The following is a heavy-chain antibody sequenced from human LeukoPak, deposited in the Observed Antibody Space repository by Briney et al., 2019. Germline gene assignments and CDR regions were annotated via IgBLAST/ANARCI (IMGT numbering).Heavy chain of an antibody. CDR3: ARDYYESGSYGGISFDY. CDR2: ISNSDGST. CDR1: GFTFRKYV. Sequence: GGSLRLSCAASGFTFRKYVMTWVRQAPGKGLEWVSGISNSDGSTYNADSVKGRFIISRDGSKNTLYLQMTSLRAEDTAVYYCARDYYESGSYGGISFDYWGQGTLVTVSS. V-gene: IGHV3-23*01. D-gene: IGHD3-10*01. J-gene: IGHJ4*02.